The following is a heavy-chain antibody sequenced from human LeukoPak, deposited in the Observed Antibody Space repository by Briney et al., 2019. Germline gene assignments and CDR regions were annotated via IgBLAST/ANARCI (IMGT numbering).Heavy chain of an antibody. CDR3: ATDFGYYDSSGLPIDY. Sequence: RASVKVSFKVSGYTLTELSMHWVRQAPGKGLEWMGGFDPEDGETIYAQKFQGRVTMTEDTSTDTAYMELSSLRSEDTAVYYCATDFGYYDSSGLPIDYWGQGTLVTVSS. J-gene: IGHJ4*02. V-gene: IGHV1-24*01. CDR1: GYTLTELS. D-gene: IGHD3-22*01. CDR2: FDPEDGET.